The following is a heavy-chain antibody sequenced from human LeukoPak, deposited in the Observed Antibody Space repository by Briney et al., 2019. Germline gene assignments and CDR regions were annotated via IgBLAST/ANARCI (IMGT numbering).Heavy chain of an antibody. CDR2: LYHNGGT. Sequence: PSETLSLTCDISGTAISSYFWNWIRQSPTKGLEWIGYLYHNGGTSYNPSLRSRVTISVDSSQKRLSLKLSSVTAADTAVYYCAREPSLIMTYSSDYNWFDPWGQGTPVTVSS. CDR3: AREPSLIMTYSSDYNWFDP. J-gene: IGHJ5*02. V-gene: IGHV4-59*12. D-gene: IGHD6-19*01. CDR1: GTAISSYF.